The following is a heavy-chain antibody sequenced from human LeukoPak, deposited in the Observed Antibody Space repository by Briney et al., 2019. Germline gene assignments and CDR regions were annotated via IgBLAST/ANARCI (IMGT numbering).Heavy chain of an antibody. CDR2: INPNSGGT. D-gene: IGHD1-7*01. CDR1: GYTFTSYA. J-gene: IGHJ4*02. V-gene: IGHV1-2*06. CDR3: AREDRLELYVFDY. Sequence: ASVKVSCKASGYTFTSYALHWVRQAPGQRLEWMGRINPNSGGTNYAQKFQGRVTMNRDTSISTAYMELSRLRSDDTAVYYCAREDRLELYVFDYWGQGTLVTVSS.